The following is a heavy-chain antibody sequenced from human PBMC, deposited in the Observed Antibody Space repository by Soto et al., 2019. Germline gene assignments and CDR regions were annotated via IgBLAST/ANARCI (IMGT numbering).Heavy chain of an antibody. CDR3: ATYCSSPSCRSY. CDR1: GFTFSDYW. J-gene: IGHJ1*01. D-gene: IGHD2-2*01. Sequence: EVQLVESGGGLVQPGGSLRLSCVASGFTFSDYWMTWVRQAPGKGLEWVANIKEDGSEKCYGDSVKGRFSISRDNAANSLYLQLKYLGAEDTAVYYCATYCSSPSCRSYWGQGTLVTVSS. CDR2: IKEDGSEK. V-gene: IGHV3-7*05.